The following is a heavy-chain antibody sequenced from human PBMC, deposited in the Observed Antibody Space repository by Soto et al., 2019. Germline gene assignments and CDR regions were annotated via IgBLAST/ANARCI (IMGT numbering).Heavy chain of an antibody. CDR3: ARDTHSAGGWFDT. CDR1: GGTSRSLS. D-gene: IGHD2-15*01. Sequence: QVQLVQSGAEVKKPGSSVKVSCKASGGTSRSLSITWVRQAPGQGLEWMGGITPLFGIPNYPQKFQCRLTITANKSTGTAYLELSSLRSEDTAVYYCARDTHSAGGWFDTWGRGTLVTVSS. CDR2: ITPLFGIP. J-gene: IGHJ5*02. V-gene: IGHV1-69*17.